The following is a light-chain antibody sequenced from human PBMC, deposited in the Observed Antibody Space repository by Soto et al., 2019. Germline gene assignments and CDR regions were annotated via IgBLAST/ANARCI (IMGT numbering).Light chain of an antibody. Sequence: QSVLTQPASVSGSPGQSITISCTGTSSDVGGYNYVSWYQQHPGKAPKLMIYDVSNRPSGVSNRFSGSKSGNTASLTISGLQAEDEADYYCSSYTSRSTRVFGTGTKV. CDR3: SSYTSRSTRV. CDR2: DVS. V-gene: IGLV2-14*01. J-gene: IGLJ1*01. CDR1: SSDVGGYNY.